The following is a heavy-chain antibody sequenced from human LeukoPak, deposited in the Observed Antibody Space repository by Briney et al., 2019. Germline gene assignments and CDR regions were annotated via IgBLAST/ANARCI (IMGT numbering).Heavy chain of an antibody. CDR3: ARVGTYDTPDSHYRYMDV. CDR2: VKQDGSDK. Sequence: PGGSLRLSCAASGFTFSSYAMHWVRQAPGKGLEWVANVKQDGSDKYYVDSVKGRFTISRDNAKNSLYLQLNSLRAEDTAAYYCARVGTYDTPDSHYRYMDVWGKGTTVTVSS. J-gene: IGHJ6*03. CDR1: GFTFSSYA. V-gene: IGHV3-7*01. D-gene: IGHD3-16*01.